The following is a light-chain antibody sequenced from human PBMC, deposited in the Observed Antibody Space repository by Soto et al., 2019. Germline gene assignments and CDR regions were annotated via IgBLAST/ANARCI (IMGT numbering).Light chain of an antibody. CDR2: GAS. J-gene: IGKJ1*01. CDR3: QPYNDWPRT. Sequence: EIVMTQSPATLSVTPGERATLSCRASQSVGTYLAWYQQKPGQAPRLLIYGASTRAAGISPRFSGGGSGTEFTLTISSLQSEDFAVYYCQPYNDWPRTFGQGTKVGIK. CDR1: QSVGTY. V-gene: IGKV3-15*01.